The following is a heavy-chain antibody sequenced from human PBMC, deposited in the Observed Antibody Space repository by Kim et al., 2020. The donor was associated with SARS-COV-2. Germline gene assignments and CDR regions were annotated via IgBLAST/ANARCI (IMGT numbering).Heavy chain of an antibody. CDR1: GFTFSSYW. D-gene: IGHD3-9*01. CDR3: AREPGDWGFDDILTGSRYGMDV. J-gene: IGHJ6*02. Sequence: LSLTCAASGFTFSSYWMSWVRQAPGKGLEWVANIKQDGSEKYYVDSVKGRFTISRDNAKNSLYLQMNSLRAEDTAVYYCAREPGDWGFDDILTGSRYGMDVWGQGTTVTVSS. V-gene: IGHV3-7*01. CDR2: IKQDGSEK.